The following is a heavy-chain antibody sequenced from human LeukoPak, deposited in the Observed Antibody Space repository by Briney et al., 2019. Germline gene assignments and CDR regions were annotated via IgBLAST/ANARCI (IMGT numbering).Heavy chain of an antibody. V-gene: IGHV1-18*01. CDR2: ISAYNGNT. J-gene: IGHJ6*03. D-gene: IGHD6-13*01. CDR3: ASGYSSSWYYYYMDV. Sequence: ASVKVSCKASGYTFTSYGISWVRQAHGQGLEWMGWISAYNGNTNYAQKLQGRVTMTTDTSTSTAYMELRSLRSDDTAVYYCASGYSSSWYYYYMDVWGKGTTVTVSS. CDR1: GYTFTSYG.